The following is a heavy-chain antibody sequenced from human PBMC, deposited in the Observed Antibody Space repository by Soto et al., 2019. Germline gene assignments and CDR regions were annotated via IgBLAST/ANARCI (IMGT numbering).Heavy chain of an antibody. CDR2: ISSSSSYI. D-gene: IGHD6-6*01. J-gene: IGHJ5*02. V-gene: IGHV3-21*01. Sequence: EVQLVESGGGLVQPGGSLRLSCAASGFTFSSYSMNWVRQAPGKGLEWVSSISSSSSYIYYADSVKGRFTISRDNAKNSLYLQMNSLRAEDTAVYYCAREGIAARPWWFDPWGQGTLVTVSS. CDR1: GFTFSSYS. CDR3: AREGIAARPWWFDP.